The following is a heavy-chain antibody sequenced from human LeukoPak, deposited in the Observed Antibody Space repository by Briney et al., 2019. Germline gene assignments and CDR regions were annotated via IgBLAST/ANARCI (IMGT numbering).Heavy chain of an antibody. CDR2: ISYSGST. V-gene: IGHV4-39*01. J-gene: IGHJ6*02. D-gene: IGHD6-13*01. CDR1: GGSISSSSYY. Sequence: PSETLSLTCTVSGGSISSSSYYWGWIRQPPGKGLEWIGSISYSGSTYYNPSLKSRVTISGDTSKNQFSLKLSSVTAADTAVYYCARHPQHPNMDVWGQGTTVTVSS. CDR3: ARHPQHPNMDV.